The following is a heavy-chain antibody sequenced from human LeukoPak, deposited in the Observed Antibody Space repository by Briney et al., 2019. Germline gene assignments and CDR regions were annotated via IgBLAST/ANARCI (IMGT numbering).Heavy chain of an antibody. CDR1: RCTFSNYW. J-gene: IGHJ4*02. CDR2: INQDGSKK. CDR3: AKWGPHCVGDYCPALDS. Sequence: GGSLRLSCVASRCTFSNYWMSWVRQAPGKGLEWVANINQDGSKKVYADSMKGRFTISRDNAKESLYLQLNSLRADDTAVYYCAKWGPHCVGDYCPALDSWGQGTLVTVSS. V-gene: IGHV3-7*01. D-gene: IGHD2-21*02.